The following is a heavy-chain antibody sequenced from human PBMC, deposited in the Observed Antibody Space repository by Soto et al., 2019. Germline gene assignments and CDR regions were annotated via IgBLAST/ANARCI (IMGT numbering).Heavy chain of an antibody. CDR3: ATQGFGTLHGLVDV. CDR2: ISYSGHT. J-gene: IGHJ6*02. CDR1: GGSITSITNHY. D-gene: IGHD1-7*01. Sequence: PSETLSLTCTVCGGSITSITNHYCSWIQQPPGKGLEWIGYISYSGHTSYNPSLKSRVILSVDTSKNQVSLNLASVTAADTAVYYCATQGFGTLHGLVDVWGQGTTVTVSS. V-gene: IGHV4-59*08.